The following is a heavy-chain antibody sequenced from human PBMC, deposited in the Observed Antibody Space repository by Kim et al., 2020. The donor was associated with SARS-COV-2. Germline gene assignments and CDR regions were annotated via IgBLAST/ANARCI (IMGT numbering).Heavy chain of an antibody. CDR2: ILYSGVT. Sequence: SETLSLTCTVSDDSISSGGYYCSWIRQHPGKGLEWIANILYSGVTDYNPSLKSRVTISVDTSKNQFSLKLSSVTAADTAVYYCARGTLGSGSYIDHWGQGTLVTVSS. J-gene: IGHJ4*02. CDR1: DDSISSGGYY. CDR3: ARGTLGSGSYIDH. V-gene: IGHV4-31*03. D-gene: IGHD3-10*01.